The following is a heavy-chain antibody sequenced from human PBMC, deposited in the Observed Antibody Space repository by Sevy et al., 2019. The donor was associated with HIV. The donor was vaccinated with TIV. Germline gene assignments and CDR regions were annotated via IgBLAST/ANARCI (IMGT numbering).Heavy chain of an antibody. Sequence: SETLSLTCSVSDDSINSYYWSWIRQHPGKGLEWIGYIYNNIGSTSYNPSLTSRVTISVDTSKNQFSLKLTSVTAADTAVYYCARGAVVIGTAATPVLDFWGLGSLVTVSS. CDR1: DDSINSYY. J-gene: IGHJ4*02. CDR2: IYNNIGST. CDR3: ARGAVVIGTAATPVLDF. D-gene: IGHD2-2*01. V-gene: IGHV4-59*08.